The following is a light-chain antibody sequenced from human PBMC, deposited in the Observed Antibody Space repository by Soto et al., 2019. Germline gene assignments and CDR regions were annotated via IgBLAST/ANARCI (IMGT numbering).Light chain of an antibody. CDR3: QQCYMGWT. J-gene: IGKJ1*01. V-gene: IGKV1-5*01. CDR1: QSIGRF. Sequence: DIQLTQSPSFVSASVGDRVTISCRASQSIGRFLAWYQHQPGKAPKLLIYDASTLESGVPSRFSGTGSGTEFTFSITSLQPEDFGTYYCQQCYMGWTFGQGTKVDIK. CDR2: DAS.